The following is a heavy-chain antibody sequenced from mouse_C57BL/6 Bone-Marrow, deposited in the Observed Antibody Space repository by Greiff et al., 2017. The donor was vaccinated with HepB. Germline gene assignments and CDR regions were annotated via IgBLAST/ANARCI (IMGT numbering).Heavy chain of an antibody. CDR2: INPSSGYT. Sequence: VMLVESGAELAKPGASVKLSCKASGYTFTSYWMHWVKQRPGQGLEWIGYINPSSGYTKYNQKFKDKATLTADKSSSTAYMQLSSLTSEDSAVYFCARLNYSKEGDYWGQGTTLTVSS. D-gene: IGHD2-5*01. CDR1: GYTFTSYW. CDR3: ARLNYSKEGDY. J-gene: IGHJ2*01. V-gene: IGHV1-7*01.